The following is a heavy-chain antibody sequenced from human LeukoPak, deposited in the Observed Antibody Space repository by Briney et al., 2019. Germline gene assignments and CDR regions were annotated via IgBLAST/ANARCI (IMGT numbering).Heavy chain of an antibody. D-gene: IGHD4-17*01. CDR2: IYYSGST. CDR1: GGSISSSTYY. Sequence: KPSETLSLTCTVSGGSISSSTYYWGWIRQPPGKGLEWIGSIYYSGSTYYNPSLKSRVTIFVDTSKNQFSLKLTSVTAADTAVYHCARRTTVRAFDIWGQGTMGTVSS. V-gene: IGHV4-39*01. CDR3: ARRTTVRAFDI. J-gene: IGHJ3*02.